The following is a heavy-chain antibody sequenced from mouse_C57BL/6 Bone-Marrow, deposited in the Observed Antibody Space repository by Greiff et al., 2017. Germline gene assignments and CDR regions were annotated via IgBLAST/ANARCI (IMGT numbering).Heavy chain of an antibody. CDR1: GFTFSDYY. CDR2: ISNGGGST. D-gene: IGHD1-1*01. Sequence: EVKLVESGGGLVQPGGSLKLSCAASGFTFSDYYMYWVRQTPEKRLEWVAYISNGGGSTYYPDTVKGRFTISRDNAKNTLYLQMSRLKSEDTAMYYCARQNGSSYGYAMDYWGQGTSVTVSS. CDR3: ARQNGSSYGYAMDY. V-gene: IGHV5-12*01. J-gene: IGHJ4*01.